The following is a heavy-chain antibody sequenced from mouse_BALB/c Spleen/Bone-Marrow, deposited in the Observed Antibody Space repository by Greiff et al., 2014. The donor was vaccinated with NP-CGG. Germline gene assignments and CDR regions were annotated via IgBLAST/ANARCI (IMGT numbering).Heavy chain of an antibody. V-gene: IGHV1-7*01. CDR2: SNPSTGNT. CDR3: ARGLRDWYFDV. J-gene: IGHJ1*01. CDR1: GYTFTTYW. Sequence: VQLQQSGAELAKPGASVKMSCKASGYTFTTYWIHWVKQRPGQGLEWIGYSNPSTGNTEYNQKFRDRATLTADKSSSTPYMQLSSLTSEDSAVYYCARGLRDWYFDVWGAGTTVTASS. D-gene: IGHD2-4*01.